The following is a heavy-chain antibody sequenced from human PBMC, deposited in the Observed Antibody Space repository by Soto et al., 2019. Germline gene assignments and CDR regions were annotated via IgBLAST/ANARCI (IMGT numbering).Heavy chain of an antibody. V-gene: IGHV1-2*02. CDR3: ARDFIVVVPAAQVVWFDP. D-gene: IGHD2-2*01. Sequence: ASVKVSCKASGYTFTGYYMHWVRQAPGQGLEWMGWINPNSGGTNYAQKFQGRVTMTRDTSISTAYMELSRLRSDDTAVYYCARDFIVVVPAAQVVWFDPWGQGXLVTVYS. J-gene: IGHJ5*02. CDR2: INPNSGGT. CDR1: GYTFTGYY.